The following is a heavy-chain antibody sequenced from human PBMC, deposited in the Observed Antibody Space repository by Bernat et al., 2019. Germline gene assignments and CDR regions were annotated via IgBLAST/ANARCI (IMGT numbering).Heavy chain of an antibody. CDR2: IKSDGSAK. Sequence: EVQLVQSGAALVQPGGSLRLSCAASGFTFLSHWMCWLRQAPGKGLEWVANIKSDGSAKYYVDSVKGRFTISRDNVNNSLYLQMNSLRAEDTAVYYCAKAGHGGWAGDYFDYWGQGTLVTVSS. J-gene: IGHJ4*02. D-gene: IGHD6-19*01. V-gene: IGHV3-7*03. CDR3: AKAGHGGWAGDYFDY. CDR1: GFTFLSHW.